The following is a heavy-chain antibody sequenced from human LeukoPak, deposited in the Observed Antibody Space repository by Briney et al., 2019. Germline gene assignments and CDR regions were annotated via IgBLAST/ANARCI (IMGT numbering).Heavy chain of an antibody. CDR2: IIPIFGTA. V-gene: IGHV1-69*05. Sequence: SVKVSCKASGGTFTSYAISWVRQAPGQGLEWMGGIIPIFGTANYAQKFQGRVTITTDESTSTAYMELSSLRSEDTAVYYCARGSIAAGQGEEGGQETLSPSPQ. CDR3: ARGSIAAGQGEE. D-gene: IGHD6-6*01. CDR1: GGTFTSYA. J-gene: IGHJ4*02.